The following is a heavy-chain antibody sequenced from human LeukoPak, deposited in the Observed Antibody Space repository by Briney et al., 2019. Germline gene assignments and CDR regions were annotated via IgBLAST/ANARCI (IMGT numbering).Heavy chain of an antibody. CDR1: GGSISSYY. D-gene: IGHD1-1*01. CDR2: IYYSGST. V-gene: IGHV4-39*07. Sequence: SSETLSLTCTVSGGSISSYYWSWIRQPPGKGLEWIGSIYYSGSTYYNPSLKSRVTISVDTSKNQFSLKLSSVTAADTAVYYCARDVGRFGNDLDIWGQGTMVTVSS. J-gene: IGHJ3*02. CDR3: ARDVGRFGNDLDI.